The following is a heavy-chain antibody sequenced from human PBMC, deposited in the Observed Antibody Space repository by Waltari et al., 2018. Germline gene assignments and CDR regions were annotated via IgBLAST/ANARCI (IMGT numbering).Heavy chain of an antibody. V-gene: IGHV4-61*02. J-gene: IGHJ3*02. CDR2: IYTSGST. Sequence: QVQLQESGPGLVKPSQTLSLTCTVSGGSISSGSYYWSWIRRPAGKGREWIGRIYTSGSTNYNPSLKSRVTISVDTSKNQFSLKLSSVTAADTAVYYCTRTLRGYSYGLTFGAFDIWGQGTMVTVSS. D-gene: IGHD5-18*01. CDR3: TRTLRGYSYGLTFGAFDI. CDR1: GGSISSGSYY.